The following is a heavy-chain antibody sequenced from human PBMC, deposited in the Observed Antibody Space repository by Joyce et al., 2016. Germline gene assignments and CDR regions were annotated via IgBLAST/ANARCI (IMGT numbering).Heavy chain of an antibody. CDR2: ISAGIGNT. CDR1: GYTCSNYG. J-gene: IGHJ3*02. V-gene: IGHV1-3*01. D-gene: IGHD1-1*01. CDR3: ATELETDAFDI. Sequence: QVQLVQSGAEAKKPGASGKISCKASGYTCSNYGIHWVRQAPGQRLEWVGWISAGIGNTKYSEKFQGRVTITRDTSAGTAYMELSSLRSEDTAVYYCATELETDAFDIWGQGTMVTVSS.